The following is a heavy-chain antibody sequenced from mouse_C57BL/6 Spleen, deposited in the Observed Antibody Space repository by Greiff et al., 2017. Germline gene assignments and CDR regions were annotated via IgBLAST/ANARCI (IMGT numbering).Heavy chain of an antibody. CDR2: IWGDGST. CDR1: GFSLTSYG. J-gene: IGHJ4*01. CDR3: AKEGEITTGVATDWDALYAMDY. V-gene: IGHV2-3*01. D-gene: IGHD1-1*01. Sequence: VQGVESGPGLVAPSQSLSITCTVSGFSLTSYGVSWVRQPPGKGLEWLGVIWGDGSTNYHSALISRLSISKDNSKSQVFLKLNSLQTDDTATYYCAKEGEITTGVATDWDALYAMDYWGQGTSVTVSS.